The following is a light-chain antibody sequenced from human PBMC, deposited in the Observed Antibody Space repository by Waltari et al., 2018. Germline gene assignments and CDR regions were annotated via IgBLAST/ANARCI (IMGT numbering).Light chain of an antibody. V-gene: IGKV2-28*01. Sequence: DIVVTQSPLSLPVTPGEPASISCRSSQSLLHRNGNNYLDWSLQKPGQSPPLLIYLGSNRASGVPDRFSGSGSGTDFTLRISRVEADDVGVYYCMQSLQTLWTFGQGTKVEIK. CDR1: QSLLHRNGNNY. J-gene: IGKJ1*01. CDR2: LGS. CDR3: MQSLQTLWT.